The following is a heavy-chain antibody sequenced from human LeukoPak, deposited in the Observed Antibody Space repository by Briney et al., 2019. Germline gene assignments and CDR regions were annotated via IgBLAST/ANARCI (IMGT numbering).Heavy chain of an antibody. D-gene: IGHD2-2*01. CDR1: GVSLHRSF. CDR2: IYYSGST. CDR3: ARPQGYQLLDFEY. J-gene: IGHJ4*02. V-gene: IGHV4-39*01. Sequence: PSETLSLTCVVSGVSLHRSFWTWVRQPPGKGLEWIGSIYYSGSTYYNPSLKSRVTISVDTSKNQFSLKLSSVTAADTAVYYCARPQGYQLLDFEYWGQGTLVTVSS.